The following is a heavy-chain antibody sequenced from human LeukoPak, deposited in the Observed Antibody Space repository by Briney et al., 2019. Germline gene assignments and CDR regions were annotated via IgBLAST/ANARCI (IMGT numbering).Heavy chain of an antibody. CDR2: IKEDGSAK. CDR1: GFSFSRYW. D-gene: IGHD5-18*01. V-gene: IGHV3-7*05. Sequence: GGSLRLSCAASGFSFSRYWMTWVRQAPGKGLEWVATIKEDGSAKYCADSVKGRCTISRDNAKNALYLQMNSLRAEDTAVYYCARKSSYGFAWGQGTLVTVSS. CDR3: ARKSSYGFA. J-gene: IGHJ4*02.